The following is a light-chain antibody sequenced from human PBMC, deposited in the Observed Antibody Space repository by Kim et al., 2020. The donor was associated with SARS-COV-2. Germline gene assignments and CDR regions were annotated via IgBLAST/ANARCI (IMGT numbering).Light chain of an antibody. Sequence: ETVMTQSPATLSVSPGERATLSCRASQSVSDKLAWYQQKPGRAPRLLIYGASARATGIPARFSGSGSGIEFTLTITSLQSEDFAVYYCQQYYDWPRGTFGQGTKVDIK. CDR3: QQYYDWPRGT. J-gene: IGKJ1*01. V-gene: IGKV3-15*01. CDR1: QSVSDK. CDR2: GAS.